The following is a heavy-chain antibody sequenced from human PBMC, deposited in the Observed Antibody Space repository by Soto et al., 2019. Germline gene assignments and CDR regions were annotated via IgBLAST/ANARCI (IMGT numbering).Heavy chain of an antibody. CDR3: ARDDGGKSDY. CDR2: ISYSGSP. V-gene: IGHV4-31*03. CDR1: GGSISGGDFY. J-gene: IGHJ4*02. D-gene: IGHD2-15*01. Sequence: QVQLQESGPGLVKPSQTLSLTCTVSGGSISGGDFYWSWIRQYPGKGLEWIGYISYSGSPHYNPSLISRVAILIDTPKNQFSLRVSSVTAADTAVYYCARDDGGKSDYWGQGILVTVSS.